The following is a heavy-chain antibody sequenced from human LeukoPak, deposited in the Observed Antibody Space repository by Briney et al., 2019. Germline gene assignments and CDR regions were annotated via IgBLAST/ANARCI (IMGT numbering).Heavy chain of an antibody. Sequence: SETLSLTCAVYGGSFSGYYWSWIRQPPGKGLEWIGEINHSGSTNYNPSLKSRVTISVDTPKNQFSLKLSSVTAADTAVYYCARKLRWFHYFDYWGQGTLVTVSS. CDR3: ARKLRWFHYFDY. V-gene: IGHV4-34*01. D-gene: IGHD4-23*01. CDR1: GGSFSGYY. CDR2: INHSGST. J-gene: IGHJ4*02.